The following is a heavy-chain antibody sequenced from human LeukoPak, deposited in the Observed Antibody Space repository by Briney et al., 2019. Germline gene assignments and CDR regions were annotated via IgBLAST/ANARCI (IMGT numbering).Heavy chain of an antibody. V-gene: IGHV2-5*02. D-gene: IGHD3-3*01. J-gene: IGHJ5*02. CDR3: AHRRLEQRMNVGWFDP. CDR2: IYWDGDK. CDR1: GFSLSSSGVG. Sequence: SGPTLVNPTQTLTLTCTFSGFSLSSSGVGVGWIRQPPGKALEWLALIYWDGDKHYSPSLKSRLTITKDTSKNQVVLTMTNMDPVDTATYYCAHRRLEQRMNVGWFDPWGQGTLVTISS.